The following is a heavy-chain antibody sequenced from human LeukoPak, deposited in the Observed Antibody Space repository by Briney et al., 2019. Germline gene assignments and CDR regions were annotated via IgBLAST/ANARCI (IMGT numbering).Heavy chain of an antibody. V-gene: IGHV3-48*03. J-gene: IGHJ4*02. CDR1: GFTPGSYQ. CDR3: VRDPYPRGRLDY. CDR2: ISSSGHIT. Sequence: PGGSLRLSCIVYGFTPGSYQMNRIRQAPGTGLEWLAYISSSGHITYYADSVKGRFAVSRDNAKNSLYLQMDSLRADDTGIYYSVRDPYPRGRLDYWGEGTQVIVSS.